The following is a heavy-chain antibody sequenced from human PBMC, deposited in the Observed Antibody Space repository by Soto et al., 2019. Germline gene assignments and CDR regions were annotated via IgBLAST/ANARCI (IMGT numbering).Heavy chain of an antibody. V-gene: IGHV4-30-4*01. J-gene: IGHJ6*02. D-gene: IGHD3-3*01. CDR3: ARDNILGILYGGMDV. CDR2: IYYSGST. CDR1: GCSLSSGDYY. Sequence: SETLSLTCPVYGCSLSSGDYYWSWIRQPPGKGLEWIGYIYYSGSTYYNPSLKSRVTISVDTSKNQFSLKLSSVTAADTAVYYCARDNILGILYGGMDVWGQGNTVTVSS.